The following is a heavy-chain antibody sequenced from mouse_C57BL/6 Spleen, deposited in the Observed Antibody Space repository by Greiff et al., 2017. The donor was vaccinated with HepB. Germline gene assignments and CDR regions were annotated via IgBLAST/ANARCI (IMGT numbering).Heavy chain of an antibody. CDR2: ISSGSSTI. D-gene: IGHD4-1*01. J-gene: IGHJ2*01. CDR3: ARRVTGNYFDY. CDR1: GFTFSDYG. V-gene: IGHV5-17*01. Sequence: EVKLMESGGGLVKPGGSLKLSCAASGFTFSDYGMHWVRQAPEKGLEWVAYISSGSSTIYYADTVKGRFTISRDNAKNTLFLQMTSLRSEDTAMYYCARRVTGNYFDYWGQGTTLTVSS.